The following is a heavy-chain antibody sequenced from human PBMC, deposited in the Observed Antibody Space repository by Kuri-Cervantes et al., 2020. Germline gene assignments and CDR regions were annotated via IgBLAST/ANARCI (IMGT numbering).Heavy chain of an antibody. V-gene: IGHV3-66*03. CDR2: IYSCGST. Sequence: GGSLRLSCAASGFTFSSSWMHWVCQAPEKGLEWVSVIYSCGSTYYADSVKGRFTISRDNSKNTLYLQMNSLRAEDTAVYYCARDSRDGSNFRWFDPWGQGTLVTVSS. D-gene: IGHD5-24*01. J-gene: IGHJ5*02. CDR1: GFTFSSSW. CDR3: ARDSRDGSNFRWFDP.